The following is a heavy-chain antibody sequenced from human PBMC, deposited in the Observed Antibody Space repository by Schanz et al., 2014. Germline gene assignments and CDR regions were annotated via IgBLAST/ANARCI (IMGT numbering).Heavy chain of an antibody. D-gene: IGHD3-3*01. Sequence: VQLVESGGGLVKPGGSLTLSCAVSTSLFSRSVIHWVRQAPGKGLEWVAVMWNDGIKTHYADSGKGRFTISRDNSKNAVYLQMNSLRVEDTAVYYCARQPGRITVSGVVSNWFDPWGQGTLVTVSS. CDR3: ARQPGRITVSGVVSNWFDP. CDR1: TSLFSRSV. CDR2: MWNDGIKT. V-gene: IGHV3-30*04. J-gene: IGHJ5*02.